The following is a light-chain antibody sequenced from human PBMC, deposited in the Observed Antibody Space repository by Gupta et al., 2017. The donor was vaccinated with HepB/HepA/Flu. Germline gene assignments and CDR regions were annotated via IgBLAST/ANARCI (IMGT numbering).Light chain of an antibody. V-gene: IGKV3-20*01. CDR1: QGVSSNY. CDR3: QQRGS. Sequence: EIVLTPSPGTLSLSPGERATLSCRASQGVSSNYLAWYQQIPGQAPRLLIYGASGRAPGIPDRFSGSGSETDFTRTISRQEPEDFAVYYCQQRGSFGQGTKLQIK. J-gene: IGKJ2*04. CDR2: GAS.